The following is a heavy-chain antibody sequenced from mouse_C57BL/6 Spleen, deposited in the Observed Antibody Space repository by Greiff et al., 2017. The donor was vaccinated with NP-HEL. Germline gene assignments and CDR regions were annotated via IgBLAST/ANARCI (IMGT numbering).Heavy chain of an antibody. J-gene: IGHJ2*01. CDR2: IYPRSGNT. D-gene: IGHD2-2*01. CDR3: ARIGDYGYDGFDY. Sequence: QVQLQQSGAELARPGASVKLSCKASGYTFTSYGISWVKQRTGQGLEWIGEIYPRSGNTNYNEKFKGKATLTADKSSSTAYMQLSSLTSEDSAVYYCARIGDYGYDGFDYWGQGTTLTVSS. V-gene: IGHV1-81*01. CDR1: GYTFTSYG.